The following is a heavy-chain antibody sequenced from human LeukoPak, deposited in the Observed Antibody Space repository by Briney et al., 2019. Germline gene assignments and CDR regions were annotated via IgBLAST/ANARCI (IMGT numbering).Heavy chain of an antibody. V-gene: IGHV3-30*18. D-gene: IGHD2-21*02. CDR1: GFTFSSYA. Sequence: GGSLRLSCAASGFTFSSYAMSWVRQAPGKGLEWVAVISYDGGNKFYADSVKGRFTISRDNSKNTLYLQMSSLRAEDTAMYYCAKVSLVYCGGDCFSGLDYWGQGTLVTVSS. CDR2: ISYDGGNK. CDR3: AKVSLVYCGGDCFSGLDY. J-gene: IGHJ4*02.